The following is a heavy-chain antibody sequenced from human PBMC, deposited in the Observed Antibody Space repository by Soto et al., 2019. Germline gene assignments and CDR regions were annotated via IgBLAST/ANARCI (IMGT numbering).Heavy chain of an antibody. CDR1: GGSFSGYY. Sequence: SETLSLNCAVYGGSFSGYYWSWIRQPPGKGLEWIGEFNHSVSTNYNPSLKSPVTISVDTSKNQFSLKLSSVTAADTAVYYCARALAVAGRGYYYYGMDVWGQGTTVTVSS. CDR2: FNHSVST. J-gene: IGHJ6*02. CDR3: ARALAVAGRGYYYYGMDV. D-gene: IGHD6-19*01. V-gene: IGHV4-34*01.